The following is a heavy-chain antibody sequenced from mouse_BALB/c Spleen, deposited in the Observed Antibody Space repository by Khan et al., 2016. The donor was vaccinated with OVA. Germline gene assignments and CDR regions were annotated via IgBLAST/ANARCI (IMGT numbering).Heavy chain of an antibody. CDR2: INSDGYYT. CDR1: GFTFSTYG. J-gene: IGHJ3*01. V-gene: IGHV5-6*01. CDR3: ASHLTGSFAY. D-gene: IGHD4-1*01. Sequence: EVELVESGGDLVKPGGSLRLSCAASGFTFSTYGMSWVRQPPDKRLEWVATINSDGYYTYYPDTVKGRFPISRNNAENTLYLQMSSLKSEDTAIYYCASHLTGSFAYWGQGTLVTVSA.